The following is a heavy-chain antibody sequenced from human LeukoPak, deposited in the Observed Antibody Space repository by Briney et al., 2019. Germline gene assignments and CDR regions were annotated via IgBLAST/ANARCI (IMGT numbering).Heavy chain of an antibody. Sequence: PGGSLRLSCAASGFTFDDYGMSWVRQAPGKGLEWVSGINWNGGSTGYADSVKGRFTISRDNAKNSLYLQMNSLRAEDTAVYYCARDGCSGGSCEYLCDYWGQGTLVTVSS. V-gene: IGHV3-20*04. CDR3: ARDGCSGGSCEYLCDY. D-gene: IGHD2-15*01. CDR1: GFTFDDYG. J-gene: IGHJ4*02. CDR2: INWNGGST.